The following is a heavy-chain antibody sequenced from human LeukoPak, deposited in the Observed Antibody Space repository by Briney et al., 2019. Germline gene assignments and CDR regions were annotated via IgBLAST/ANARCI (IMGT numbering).Heavy chain of an antibody. CDR2: ISSSSSYT. CDR3: ARGYGDYEGDAPLDY. J-gene: IGHJ4*02. V-gene: IGHV3-11*06. D-gene: IGHD4-17*01. Sequence: GGSLRLSCAASGFTFSDYYMSWIRLAPGKGLEWVSYISSSSSYTNYADSVKGRFTISRDNAKNSLYLQMNSLRAEDTAVYYCARGYGDYEGDAPLDYWGQGTLVTVSS. CDR1: GFTFSDYY.